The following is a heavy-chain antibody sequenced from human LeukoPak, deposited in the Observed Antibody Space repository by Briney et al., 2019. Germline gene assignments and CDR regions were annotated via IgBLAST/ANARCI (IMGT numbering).Heavy chain of an antibody. Sequence: PGGFLRLSCAASGCTFSSYEMNWVRQAPGKGLEWVSYISSSGDTIYYADPVKGRFTISRDNAKNSLYLQMNSLRGEDTAVYYCARVSHMAAAFSLLYHNYGMDVWGQGTTVTVSS. J-gene: IGHJ6*02. CDR1: GCTFSSYE. CDR2: ISSSGDTI. D-gene: IGHD6-13*01. V-gene: IGHV3-48*03. CDR3: ARVSHMAAAFSLLYHNYGMDV.